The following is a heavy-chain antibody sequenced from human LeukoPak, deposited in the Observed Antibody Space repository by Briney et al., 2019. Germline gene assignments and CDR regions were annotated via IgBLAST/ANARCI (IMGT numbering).Heavy chain of an antibody. CDR1: GGSISSYY. J-gene: IGHJ4*02. V-gene: IGHV4-59*12. CDR3: AREGVGDRITIFGVVSYYFDY. D-gene: IGHD3-3*01. CDR2: IYYSGST. Sequence: SETLSLTCTVSGGSISSYYWSWIRQPPGKGLEWIGYIYYSGSTNYNPSLKSRVTISVDTSKNQFSLKLSSVTAADTAVYYCAREGVGDRITIFGVVSYYFDYWGQGTLVTVSS.